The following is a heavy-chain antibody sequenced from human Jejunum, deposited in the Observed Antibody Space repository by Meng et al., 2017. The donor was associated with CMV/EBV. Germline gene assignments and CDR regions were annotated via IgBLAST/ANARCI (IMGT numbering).Heavy chain of an antibody. Sequence: QLQDGGSGLVMHSQPLSLPCTLSGGSISSGDYYWSSIRQPPGKGLEWIGCIYYSGITYYNPSLKGRVTISVDTSKNQFSLNLSSVTAADTAVYYCARGQRSYSGSYPEWFDPWGQGTLVTVSS. V-gene: IGHV4-30-4*08. J-gene: IGHJ5*02. CDR1: GGSISSGDYY. D-gene: IGHD1-26*01. CDR3: ARGQRSYSGSYPEWFDP. CDR2: IYYSGIT.